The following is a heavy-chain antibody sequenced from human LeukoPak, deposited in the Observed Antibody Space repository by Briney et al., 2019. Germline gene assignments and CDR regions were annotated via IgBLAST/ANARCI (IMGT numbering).Heavy chain of an antibody. CDR3: ARAGYLGTDAFDI. CDR1: GFFVSNYY. J-gene: IGHJ3*02. V-gene: IGHV3-53*01. CDR2: IFTAGST. Sequence: GGSLRLSCAVSGFFVSNYYMDWVRQAPGKGLDWVSVIFTAGSTYNADSVKGRFTISRGNFKNTLYLQMNSLRAEDTVVYYCARAGYLGTDAFDIWGQGTMVTVSS. D-gene: IGHD1-14*01.